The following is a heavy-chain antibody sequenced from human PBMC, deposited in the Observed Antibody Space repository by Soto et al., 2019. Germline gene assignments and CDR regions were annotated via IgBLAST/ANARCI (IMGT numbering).Heavy chain of an antibody. J-gene: IGHJ4*02. CDR1: GGTFSSYA. V-gene: IGHV1-69*01. CDR2: IIPILGTA. D-gene: IGHD3-22*01. Sequence: QVQLVQSGAEVKKPGSSVKVSCKASGGTFSSYAISWVRQAPGQGLEWMGGIIPILGTANYAQKFQGRVTITADESTSTAYMELSSLRSEDTAVYYCAGNTYYYASSGYDYFDYWGQGTLVTVSS. CDR3: AGNTYYYASSGYDYFDY.